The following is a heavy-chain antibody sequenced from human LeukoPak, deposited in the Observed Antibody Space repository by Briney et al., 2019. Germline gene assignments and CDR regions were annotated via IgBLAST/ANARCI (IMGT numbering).Heavy chain of an antibody. CDR2: IWYDGSNK. V-gene: IGHV3-33*01. J-gene: IGHJ4*02. Sequence: GGSLRLSCAASGFTFSSYGMHWVRQAPGKGLEWVAVIWYDGSNKYYADSVKGRFTISRDNSKNTLYLQMNSPRAEDTAVYYCARVSYQGELLPAADSWGQGTLVPVSS. CDR3: ARVSYQGELLPAADS. D-gene: IGHD1-26*01. CDR1: GFTFSSYG.